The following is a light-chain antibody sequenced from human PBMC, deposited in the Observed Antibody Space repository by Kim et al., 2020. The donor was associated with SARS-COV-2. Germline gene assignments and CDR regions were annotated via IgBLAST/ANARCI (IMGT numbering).Light chain of an antibody. CDR3: QQYYSTPGT. Sequence: RATINCKSSQSVLYSANNKSYLAWYQQKPGQPPKLLIYWASTRESGVPDRFSGSGSGTDFTLTISSLQAEDVAVYYCQQYYSTPGTVGQGTKLEI. CDR1: QSVLYSANNKSY. CDR2: WAS. V-gene: IGKV4-1*01. J-gene: IGKJ2*02.